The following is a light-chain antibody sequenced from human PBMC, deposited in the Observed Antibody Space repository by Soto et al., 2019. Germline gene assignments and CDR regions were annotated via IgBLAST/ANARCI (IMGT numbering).Light chain of an antibody. V-gene: IGKV3-20*01. CDR3: QQYGTSPRT. Sequence: EIVLTQSPGTLSLSPGEGATLSCRASQRVSSNFLAWYQQKPGQAPRLLIYATSSRATGIPDRFSGSGSGTDFTLTISRLEPEDFAVYYCQQYGTSPRTFGQGTKVEIK. CDR2: ATS. CDR1: QRVSSNF. J-gene: IGKJ1*01.